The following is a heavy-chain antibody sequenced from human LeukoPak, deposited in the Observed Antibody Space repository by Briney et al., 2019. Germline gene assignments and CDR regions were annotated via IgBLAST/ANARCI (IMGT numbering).Heavy chain of an antibody. Sequence: AGGSLRFSCAASGSTFSSYAMSWVRQAPGKGLEWVSAISGSGGSTYYADSVKGRFTISRDNSKNTLYLQMNSLRAEDTAVYYCARALHRDWDWGQGTLVTVSS. CDR1: GSTFSSYA. J-gene: IGHJ4*02. CDR3: ARALHRDWD. D-gene: IGHD3/OR15-3a*01. CDR2: ISGSGGST. V-gene: IGHV3-23*01.